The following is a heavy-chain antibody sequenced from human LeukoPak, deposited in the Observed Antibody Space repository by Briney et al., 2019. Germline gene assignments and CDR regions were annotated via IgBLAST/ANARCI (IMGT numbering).Heavy chain of an antibody. CDR2: IYYFGTT. V-gene: IGHV4-39*07. D-gene: IGHD6-13*01. Sequence: SETLSLTCTVSGGSIIDSSYYWGWIRQPPGKGLEWIGNIYYFGTTPHNPSLKSRVTMSVDTSKNQFSLKLSSVTAADTAVYYCARDSHAWYGQYYFDFWGQGALVTVSS. J-gene: IGHJ4*02. CDR3: ARDSHAWYGQYYFDF. CDR1: GGSIIDSSYY.